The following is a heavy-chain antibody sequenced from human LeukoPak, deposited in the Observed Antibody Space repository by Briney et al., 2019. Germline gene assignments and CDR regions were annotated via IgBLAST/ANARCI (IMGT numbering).Heavy chain of an antibody. D-gene: IGHD6-13*01. V-gene: IGHV3-30-3*01. J-gene: IGHJ4*02. CDR2: ISYDGSNK. CDR3: APRAGNIAAAGD. Sequence: GGSLRLSCAASGFTFSSYAMHWVRQAPGKGLEWVAVISYDGSNKYYADSVKGRFTISRDNSKNTLYLQMNSLRAEDTAVYYCAPRAGNIAAAGDWGQGTLVTVSS. CDR1: GFTFSSYA.